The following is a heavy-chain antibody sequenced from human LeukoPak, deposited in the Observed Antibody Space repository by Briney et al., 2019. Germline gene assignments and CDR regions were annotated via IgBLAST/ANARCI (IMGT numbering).Heavy chain of an antibody. V-gene: IGHV3-23*01. CDR2: IGSSGGGI. CDR3: AIDPNWGTHF. Sequence: GGSLRLSCAASGFAFSTYTMYWVRHPPGKRLEWVSIIGSSGGGIHYADSVKGRFTISRDNSKNALYLQMNSLRVEDTAVYYCAIDPNWGTHFWGQGVLVTVSS. J-gene: IGHJ4*02. D-gene: IGHD7-27*01. CDR1: GFAFSTYT.